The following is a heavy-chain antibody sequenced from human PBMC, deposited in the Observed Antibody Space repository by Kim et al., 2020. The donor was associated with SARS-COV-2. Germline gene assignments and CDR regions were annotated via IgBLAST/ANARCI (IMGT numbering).Heavy chain of an antibody. CDR2: IKQDGSEK. CDR3: ARDGRGYRNWFDP. CDR1: GFTFSSYW. V-gene: IGHV3-7*03. J-gene: IGHJ5*02. Sequence: GGSLRLSCAASGFTFSSYWMSWVRQAPGKGLEWVANIKQDGSEKYYVDSVKGRFTISRDNAKNSLYLQMNSLRAEDTAVYYCARDGRGYRNWFDPWGQGTLVTVSS. D-gene: IGHD1-26*01.